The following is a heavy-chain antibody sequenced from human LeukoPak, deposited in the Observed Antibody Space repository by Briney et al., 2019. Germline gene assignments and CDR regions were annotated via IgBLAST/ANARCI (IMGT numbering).Heavy chain of an antibody. CDR1: GFTFSSYG. J-gene: IGHJ4*02. V-gene: IGHV3-33*01. Sequence: PGGSLRLSCAASGFTFSSYGMHWVRQAPGKGLEGVAVIWYDGSNKYYADSVKGRFTISRDNSKNTLYLQMNSLRAEDTAVYYCARDSRAAWDYWGQGTLVTVSS. CDR3: ARDSRAAWDY. D-gene: IGHD6-25*01. CDR2: IWYDGSNK.